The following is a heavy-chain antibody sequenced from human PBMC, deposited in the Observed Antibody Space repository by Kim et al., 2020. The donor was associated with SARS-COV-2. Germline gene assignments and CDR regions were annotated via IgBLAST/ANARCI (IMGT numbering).Heavy chain of an antibody. CDR3: ARGRKVYLYDVGSKILYFDS. D-gene: IGHD3-10*01. Sequence: SETLSLTCAVSGGTFSGSYLTWIRQTPGKGLEWIGEISHRGNTNYNPSPKTRVNASVDTSKNQFSLKMSSVTAADTAMYYCARGRKVYLYDVGSKILYFDSWGQGSQVTVSS. CDR1: GGTFSGSY. CDR2: ISHRGNT. V-gene: IGHV4-34*01. J-gene: IGHJ4*02.